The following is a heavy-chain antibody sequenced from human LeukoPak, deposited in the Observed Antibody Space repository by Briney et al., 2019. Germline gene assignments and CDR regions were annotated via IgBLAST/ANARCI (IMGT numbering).Heavy chain of an antibody. D-gene: IGHD6-25*01. CDR2: ISSSGSTI. J-gene: IGHJ3*02. Sequence: GGSLRLSCAASGFTFSSYEMNWVRQAPGRGLEWVSYISSSGSTIYYADSVKGRFTISRDKAKNSLYLQMNSLRAEDTAVYYCARRSAAKDAFDIWGQGTMVTVSS. V-gene: IGHV3-48*03. CDR1: GFTFSSYE. CDR3: ARRSAAKDAFDI.